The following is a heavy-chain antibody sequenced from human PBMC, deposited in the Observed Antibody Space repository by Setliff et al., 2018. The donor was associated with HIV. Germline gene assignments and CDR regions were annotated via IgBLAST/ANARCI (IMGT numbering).Heavy chain of an antibody. CDR2: MNPNSGNT. CDR3: ARMRGGHNIREGAFDI. CDR1: GYIFMNND. Sequence: ASVKVSCKASGYIFMNNDISWVRQAPGQGLEWMGWMNPNSGNTGHAQKVQGRVTMTTDTGTRTAYMELRSLRSDDTAMYYCARMRGGHNIREGAFDIWGQGTMVTV. V-gene: IGHV1-18*01. J-gene: IGHJ3*02. D-gene: IGHD1-20*01.